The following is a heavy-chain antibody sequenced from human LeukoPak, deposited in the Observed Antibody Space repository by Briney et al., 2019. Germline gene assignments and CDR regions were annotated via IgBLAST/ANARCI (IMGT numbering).Heavy chain of an antibody. J-gene: IGHJ4*02. Sequence: GGSLRLSCAASGFTFSSYAMSWVRQAPGNGLEWVSAISTSGVSTHYADSVKGRFTISIDNSKNTLYLQMNSLRAEDTAVYYCARVAGSGWSGADYWGQGTLVTVSS. V-gene: IGHV3-23*01. CDR1: GFTFSSYA. D-gene: IGHD6-19*01. CDR3: ARVAGSGWSGADY. CDR2: ISTSGVST.